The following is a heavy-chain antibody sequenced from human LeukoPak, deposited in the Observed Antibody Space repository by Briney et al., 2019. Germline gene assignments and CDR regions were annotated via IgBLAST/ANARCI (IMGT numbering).Heavy chain of an antibody. J-gene: IGHJ4*02. V-gene: IGHV3-48*01. CDR1: RFTLRTYA. D-gene: IGHD7-27*01. CDR2: LSSSSSVI. Sequence: GGALRLSCVAPRFTLRTYAMDWVRPAPGGGRERGSYLSSSSSVIYHADSFKGRFTISRDTAKNSLYLQMNSLRTEDTAVYYCVRDGSSWGNFDYWGQGTLVSVSS. CDR3: VRDGSSWGNFDY.